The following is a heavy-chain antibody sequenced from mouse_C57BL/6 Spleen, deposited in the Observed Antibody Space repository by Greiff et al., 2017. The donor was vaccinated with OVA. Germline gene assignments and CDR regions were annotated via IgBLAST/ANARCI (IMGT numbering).Heavy chain of an antibody. Sequence: EVKLVESGGDLVKPGGSLKLSCAASGFTFSSYGMSWVRQTPDKRLEWVATISSGGSYTYYPDSVKGRFTISRDNAKNTLYLQMSSLKSEDTAMYYCASLGRKYAMDYWGQGTSVTVSS. CDR3: ASLGRKYAMDY. CDR1: GFTFSSYG. V-gene: IGHV5-6*01. D-gene: IGHD4-1*01. J-gene: IGHJ4*01. CDR2: ISSGGSYT.